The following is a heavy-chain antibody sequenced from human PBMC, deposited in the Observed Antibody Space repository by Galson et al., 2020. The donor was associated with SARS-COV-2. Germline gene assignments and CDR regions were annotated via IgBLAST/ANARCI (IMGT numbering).Heavy chain of an antibody. CDR1: GFTFSSYA. Sequence: ETLSLTCAASGFTFSSYAMSWVRQAPGKGLEWVSAISGSGGSTYYADSVKGRFTISRDNSKNTLYLQMNSLRAEDTAVYYCAKGARNTVTTDDYWGQGTLVTVSS. J-gene: IGHJ4*02. V-gene: IGHV3-23*01. CDR2: ISGSGGST. CDR3: AKGARNTVTTDDY. D-gene: IGHD4-17*01.